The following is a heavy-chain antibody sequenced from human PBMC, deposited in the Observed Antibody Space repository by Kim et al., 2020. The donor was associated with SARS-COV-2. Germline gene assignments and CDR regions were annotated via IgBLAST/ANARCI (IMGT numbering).Heavy chain of an antibody. CDR3: ARDASSLFDY. CDR1: GFTFSSHW. CDR2: IKEDGSEK. D-gene: IGHD1-26*01. V-gene: IGHV3-7*03. J-gene: IGHJ4*02. Sequence: GGSLRLSCEASGFTFSSHWMSWVRQFPGKGLECVGYIKEDGSEKYYADSVKGRFTISRENAKNSLFLQMNSLRAEDTAVYYCARDASSLFDYWGQGTLVTVSS.